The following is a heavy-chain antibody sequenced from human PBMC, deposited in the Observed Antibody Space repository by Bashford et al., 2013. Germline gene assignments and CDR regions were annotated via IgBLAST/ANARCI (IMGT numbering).Heavy chain of an antibody. Sequence: GSLRLSCAASGFTFSSYEMNWVRQAPGKGLEWVSYISSSGSNKYYADSVKGRFTISRDNSKNTLYLQMNSLRAEDTAVYYCAKDRRYFDWLPKWANYYFDYWGQGTLVTVSS. CDR2: ISSSGSNK. CDR3: AKDRRYFDWLPKWANYYFDY. D-gene: IGHD3-9*01. V-gene: IGHV3-48*03. CDR1: GFTFSSYE. J-gene: IGHJ4*02.